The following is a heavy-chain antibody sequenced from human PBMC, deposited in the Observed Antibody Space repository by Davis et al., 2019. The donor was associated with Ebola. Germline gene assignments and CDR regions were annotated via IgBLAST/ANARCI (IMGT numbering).Heavy chain of an antibody. D-gene: IGHD2-2*01. CDR1: GFTFRTYA. CDR3: AKPQRYCSSTSCSAIDY. Sequence: GESLKISCAASGFTFRTYAMNWVRQAPGKGLEWVAAVSGSGTTTSYADSVKGRFTISRDNSKNTLYLQMNSLRAEDTAVYYCAKPQRYCSSTSCSAIDYWGQGTLVTVSS. J-gene: IGHJ4*02. CDR2: VSGSGTTT. V-gene: IGHV3-23*01.